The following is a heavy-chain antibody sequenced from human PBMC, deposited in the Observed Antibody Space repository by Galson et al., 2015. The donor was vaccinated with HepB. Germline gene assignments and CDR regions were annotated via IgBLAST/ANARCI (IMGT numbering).Heavy chain of an antibody. Sequence: PALVKPTQTPTLTCTFSGFSLSTTGMCVSWIRQPPGKALEWLARIDWDDDKYYYTSLKTRLAISKDTSKNQVVLTMTNMDPVDTATYYYARIDTSAHYYFDYWGQGALVTVSS. J-gene: IGHJ4*02. CDR2: IDWDDDK. CDR3: ARIDTSAHYYFDY. V-gene: IGHV2-70*11. CDR1: GFSLSTTGMC.